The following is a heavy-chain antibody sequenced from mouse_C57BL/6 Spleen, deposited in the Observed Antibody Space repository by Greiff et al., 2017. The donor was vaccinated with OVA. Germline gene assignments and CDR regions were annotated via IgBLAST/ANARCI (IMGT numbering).Heavy chain of an antibody. Sequence: VKLQQSGAELVRPGASVKLSCKASGYTFTDYYINWVKQRPGQGLEWIARIYPGSGNTYYNEKFKGKATLTAEKSSSTAYMQLSSLTSEDSAVYFCARYYYGSSFDYWGQGTTLTVSS. CDR1: GYTFTDYY. D-gene: IGHD1-1*01. CDR3: ARYYYGSSFDY. J-gene: IGHJ2*01. V-gene: IGHV1-76*01. CDR2: IYPGSGNT.